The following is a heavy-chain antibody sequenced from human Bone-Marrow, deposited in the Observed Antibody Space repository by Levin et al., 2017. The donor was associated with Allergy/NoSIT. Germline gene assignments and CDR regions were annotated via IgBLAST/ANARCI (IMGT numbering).Heavy chain of an antibody. CDR2: VLDTGST. V-gene: IGHV4-59*01. CDR3: SRGLKVVVVPTVKRGSHYSFNGMDV. D-gene: IGHD2-21*01. CDR1: GGSISRYY. J-gene: IGHJ6*02. Sequence: SETLSLTCTVSGGSISRYYWSWIRQSPGKGLEWIGYVLDTGSTNYNPSLKSRVTISLDTSKNQFSLELWSVPAADTAVYYCSRGLKVVVVPTVKRGSHYSFNGMDVWGQGTTVTVSS.